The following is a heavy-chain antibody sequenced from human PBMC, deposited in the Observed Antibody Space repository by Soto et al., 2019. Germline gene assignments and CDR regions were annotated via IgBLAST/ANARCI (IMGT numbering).Heavy chain of an antibody. J-gene: IGHJ4*02. CDR3: ARGGHVVVVTAALDY. V-gene: IGHV1-46*01. CDR1: GDTFTDYY. D-gene: IGHD2-21*02. CDR2: VNPSDGHT. Sequence: QVQLMQSGAEVKKPGASVKVSCKASGDTFTDYYIHWVRQAPGQGLEWMGTVNPSDGHTTYAQYFMGRVTMTRDTSTSTVYMELTSLTSDDAAIYYCARGGHVVVVTAALDYWGQGTLVTVSS.